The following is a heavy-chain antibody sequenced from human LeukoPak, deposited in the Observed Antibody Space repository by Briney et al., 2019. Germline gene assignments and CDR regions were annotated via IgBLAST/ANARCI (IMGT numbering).Heavy chain of an antibody. CDR1: GYSFPSYW. CDR2: IDPSDSYT. V-gene: IGHV5-10-1*01. D-gene: IGHD5-12*01. CDR3: ARSYSGYDYLDY. Sequence: GESLRISCKGSGYSFPSYWITWVRQMPGKGLEWMGRIDPSDSYTNYSPSFQGHVTISADRSISTAYLQWSSLKASDTAMYYCARSYSGYDYLDYWGQGTLVTVSS. J-gene: IGHJ4*02.